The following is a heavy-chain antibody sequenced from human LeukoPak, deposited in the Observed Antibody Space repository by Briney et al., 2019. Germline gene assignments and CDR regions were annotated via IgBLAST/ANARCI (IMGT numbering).Heavy chain of an antibody. D-gene: IGHD3-10*01. CDR1: GGSFSGYY. CDR2: INHSGST. J-gene: IGHJ5*02. CDR3: ARTYGSGSYAWFDP. Sequence: PSETLSLTRAVYGGSFSGYYWSWIRQPPGKGLEWIGEINHSGSTNYNPSLKSRVTISVDTSKNQFSLKLSSVTAADTAVYYCARTYGSGSYAWFDPWGQGTLVTVSS. V-gene: IGHV4-34*01.